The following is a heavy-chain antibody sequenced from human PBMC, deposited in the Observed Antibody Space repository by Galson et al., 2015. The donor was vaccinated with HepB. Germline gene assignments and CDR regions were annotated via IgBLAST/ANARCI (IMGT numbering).Heavy chain of an antibody. V-gene: IGHV1-2*06. CDR2: INPNTGDI. CDR3: ARVISKLLVPFDS. Sequence: SVKVSCKASGYTFTDYFMHWVRQAPGQGLEWIGRINPNTGDIYYAQRFQGRVTMTRDTSISTAFMVLSRLRSDDTAVYYCARVISKLLVPFDSWGQGTLVTVAS. D-gene: IGHD3-10*01. J-gene: IGHJ4*02. CDR1: GYTFTDYF.